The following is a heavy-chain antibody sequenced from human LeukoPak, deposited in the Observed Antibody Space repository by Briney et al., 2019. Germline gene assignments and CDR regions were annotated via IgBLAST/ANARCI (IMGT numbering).Heavy chain of an antibody. D-gene: IGHD1-26*01. CDR1: GFTFSSYG. Sequence: GGSLRLSCAASGFTFSSYGMHWVRQAPGKGLEWVAVIWYDGSNKYYADSVKGRFTIPRDNSKNTLYLQMNSLRAEDTAVYYCAKEGQYTVSYRELYYMDVWGKGTTVTVSS. CDR2: IWYDGSNK. CDR3: AKEGQYTVSYRELYYMDV. J-gene: IGHJ6*03. V-gene: IGHV3-33*06.